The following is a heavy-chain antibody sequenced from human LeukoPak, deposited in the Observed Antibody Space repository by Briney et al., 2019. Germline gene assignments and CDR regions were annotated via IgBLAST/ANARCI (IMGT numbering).Heavy chain of an antibody. V-gene: IGHV3-7*01. J-gene: IGHJ4*02. Sequence: PGTSLRLCCAAAGFTFSTYWMSWVRQAPGKGLEWVANIKEDGSERYYVDSVKGRFTISRDNARNSLYLQMNSMRAEDTAVYYCARDYWASDYWGQGTLVTVAS. CDR2: IKEDGSER. D-gene: IGHD2-8*02. CDR1: GFTFSTYW. CDR3: ARDYWASDY.